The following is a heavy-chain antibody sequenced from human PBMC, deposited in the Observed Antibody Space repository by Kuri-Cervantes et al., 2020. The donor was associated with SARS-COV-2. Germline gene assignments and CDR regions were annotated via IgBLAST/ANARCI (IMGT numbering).Heavy chain of an antibody. V-gene: IGHV3-64*01. D-gene: IGHD2-2*01. J-gene: IGHJ5*02. CDR2: ISSNGGST. CDR3: ARDSREYCSSTSCSWFDP. Sequence: GESLKISCAASGFTFSSYAMHWVRQAPGKGLVYVSAISSNGGSTYYANSVKGRFTISRDNSKNTLYLQMGSLRAEDMAVYYCARDSREYCSSTSCSWFDPWGQGTLVTVSS. CDR1: GFTFSSYA.